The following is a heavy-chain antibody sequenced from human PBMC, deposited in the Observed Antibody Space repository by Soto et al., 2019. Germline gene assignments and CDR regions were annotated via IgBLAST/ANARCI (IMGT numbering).Heavy chain of an antibody. D-gene: IGHD5-12*01. J-gene: IGHJ3*02. CDR1: GFTFSSYW. Sequence: EVQLVESGGGLVQPGGSLRLSCEASGFTFSSYWMHWVRQAPGKGLVWVSRINSDGSSTSYADSVKGRFTISRDNAKNTLYLQMNSLKAEDTAVYYGASNRDGYKYGAFDIWGQGTMVTVSS. CDR3: ASNRDGYKYGAFDI. V-gene: IGHV3-74*01. CDR2: INSDGSST.